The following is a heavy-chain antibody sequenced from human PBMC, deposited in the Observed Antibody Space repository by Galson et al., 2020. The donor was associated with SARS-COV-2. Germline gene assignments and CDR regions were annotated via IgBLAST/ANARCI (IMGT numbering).Heavy chain of an antibody. V-gene: IGHV1-18*04. Sequence: GASVKVSCKASGYTFTSYGISWVRQAPGQGLEWMGWISAYNGNTNYAQKLQGRVTMTTDTSTSTAYMELRSLRSDDTAVYYCARVALSLTLNYDSSGYYPLWGQGTLVTVSS. CDR1: GYTFTSYG. D-gene: IGHD3-22*01. J-gene: IGHJ4*02. CDR2: ISAYNGNT. CDR3: ARVALSLTLNYDSSGYYPL.